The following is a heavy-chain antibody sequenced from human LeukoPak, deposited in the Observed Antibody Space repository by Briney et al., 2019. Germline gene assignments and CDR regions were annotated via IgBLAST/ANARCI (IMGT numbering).Heavy chain of an antibody. CDR3: ARDSGDYGDYFDY. J-gene: IGHJ4*02. CDR2: IYHSGST. CDR1: GGSISSGGYS. V-gene: IGHV4-30-2*01. D-gene: IGHD4-17*01. Sequence: SETLSLTCAVSGGSISSGGYSWSWIRQPPGKGLEWIGYIYHSGSTYYNPSLKSRVTISVDRSKNQLSLKLSSVTAADTAVYYCARDSGDYGDYFDYWGQGTLVTVSS.